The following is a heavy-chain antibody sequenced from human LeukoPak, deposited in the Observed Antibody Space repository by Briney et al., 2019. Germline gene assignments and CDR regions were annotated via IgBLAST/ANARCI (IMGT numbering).Heavy chain of an antibody. J-gene: IGHJ4*02. CDR2: IIPIFGTA. Sequence: ASVKVSCKASGGTFSSYAISWVRQAPGQGLEWMGGIIPIFGTANYAQKFQGRVTITADESTSTAYMELSSLRSEDTAVYYCARDETPIAVAGTRGSFDYWGQGTLVTVSS. CDR3: ARDETPIAVAGTRGSFDY. V-gene: IGHV1-69*01. CDR1: GGTFSSYA. D-gene: IGHD6-19*01.